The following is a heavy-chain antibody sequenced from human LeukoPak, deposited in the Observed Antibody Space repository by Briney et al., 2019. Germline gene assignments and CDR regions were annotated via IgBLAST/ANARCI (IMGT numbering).Heavy chain of an antibody. CDR3: ARGDAWAWGL. J-gene: IGHJ6*02. D-gene: IGHD3-16*01. CDR1: GFTFSSNS. Sequence: GGSLRLSCAASGFTFSSNSMSWVRQAPGKGLEWVANIKQDGSEKYYPDSVKGRFTVSRDNTKNSLYLQMNSLRGEDTAVYYCARGDAWAWGLWGQGTTVTVSS. V-gene: IGHV3-7*04. CDR2: IKQDGSEK.